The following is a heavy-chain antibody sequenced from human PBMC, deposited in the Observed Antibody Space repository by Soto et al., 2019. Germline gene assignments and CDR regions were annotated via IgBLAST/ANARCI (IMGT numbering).Heavy chain of an antibody. CDR2: IDPSDSYT. CDR1: GYSFTSYW. D-gene: IGHD6-6*01. V-gene: IGHV5-10-1*03. Sequence: EVQLVQSGAEVKKPGESLRISCKGSGYSFTSYWISWVRQMPGKGLEWMGRIDPSDSYTNYSPSFQGHVTISADKSISTAYLQWSSLKASDTAMYYCARPGIAARPQNAFDIWGQGTMVTVSS. J-gene: IGHJ3*02. CDR3: ARPGIAARPQNAFDI.